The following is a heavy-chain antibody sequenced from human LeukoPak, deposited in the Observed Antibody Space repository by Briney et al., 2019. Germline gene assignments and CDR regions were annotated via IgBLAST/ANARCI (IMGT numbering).Heavy chain of an antibody. J-gene: IGHJ4*02. D-gene: IGHD6-6*01. V-gene: IGHV4-34*01. CDR3: ARGYTSSSGRPDH. Sequence: SSETLSLTCAVYGGSFSGYYWSWIRQPPGKGLEWIGEINHSGSTNYNPSLKSRVTISVDTSKNQFSLKLSSVTAADTAVYYCARGYTSSSGRPDHWGQGTLVTVSS. CDR1: GGSFSGYY. CDR2: INHSGST.